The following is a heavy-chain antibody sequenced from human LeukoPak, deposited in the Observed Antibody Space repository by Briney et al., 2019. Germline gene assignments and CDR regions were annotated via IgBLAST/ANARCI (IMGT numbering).Heavy chain of an antibody. J-gene: IGHJ4*02. CDR3: VTILGGASSGYYLDY. V-gene: IGHV3-48*04. D-gene: IGHD3-22*01. Sequence: PGGSLRLSCAASGFTFSSYAMSWVRQAPGKGLEWVSYISSSGSTIYYADSVKGRFTISRDNAKNSLYLQMNSLRAEDTAVYYCVTILGGASSGYYLDYWGQGTLVTVSS. CDR2: ISSSGSTI. CDR1: GFTFSSYA.